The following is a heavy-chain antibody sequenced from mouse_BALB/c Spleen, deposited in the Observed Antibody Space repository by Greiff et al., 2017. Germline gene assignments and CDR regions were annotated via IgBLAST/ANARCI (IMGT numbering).Heavy chain of an antibody. J-gene: IGHJ3*01. CDR1: GFTFSSYT. V-gene: IGHV5-6-4*01. CDR2: ISSGGSYT. CDR3: TREDYGSSYGDWFAY. D-gene: IGHD1-1*01. Sequence: EGKLMESGGGLVKPGGSLKLSCAASGFTFSSYTMSWVRQTPEKRLEWVATISSGGSYTYYPDSVKGRFTISRDNAKNTLYLQMSSLKSEDTAMYYCTREDYGSSYGDWFAYWGQGTLVTVSA.